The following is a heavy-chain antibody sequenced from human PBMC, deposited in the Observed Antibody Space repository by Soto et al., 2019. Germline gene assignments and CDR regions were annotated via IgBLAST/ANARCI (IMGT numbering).Heavy chain of an antibody. Sequence: ASVKVSFKASGYSFTSYGISWVRQAPGQGLEWMGWISAYNGNKKYAQKLQGRVTMTTDTSTSTAYMELRSLRSDDTAVYYCAREDRDRETGLVPAAIDGMDVWGQGTTVTVS. CDR2: ISAYNGNK. J-gene: IGHJ6*02. D-gene: IGHD2-2*01. CDR1: GYSFTSYG. V-gene: IGHV1-18*01. CDR3: AREDRDRETGLVPAAIDGMDV.